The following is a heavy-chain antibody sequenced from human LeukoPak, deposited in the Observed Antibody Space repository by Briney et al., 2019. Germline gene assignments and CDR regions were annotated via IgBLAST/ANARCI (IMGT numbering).Heavy chain of an antibody. CDR1: GGSISSSSYY. Sequence: SETLSLTCTVSGGSISSSSYYWGWIRQPPGKGLEWIGSIYYSGSTYYNPSLKSRVTISVDTSKNQFSLKLSSVTAADTAVYYCARPAMIVVEKGAFDIWGQGTMVTVSS. J-gene: IGHJ3*02. V-gene: IGHV4-39*01. CDR2: IYYSGST. CDR3: ARPAMIVVEKGAFDI. D-gene: IGHD3-22*01.